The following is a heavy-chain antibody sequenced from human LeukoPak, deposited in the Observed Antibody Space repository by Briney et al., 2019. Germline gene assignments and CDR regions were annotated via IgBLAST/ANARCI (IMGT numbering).Heavy chain of an antibody. CDR3: VKGLSRSPYGMDV. D-gene: IGHD2/OR15-2a*01. J-gene: IGHJ6*02. CDR2: ISTFGDSA. Sequence: PEGSLRLSCSASGFTFTNYAMHWVRQAPGKGLEYVSAISTFGDSAYYADSVKGRFTISRDNSKNTLYLQMSSLRPEDTAVYFCVKGLSRSPYGMDVWGQGTTVTVSS. CDR1: GFTFTNYA. V-gene: IGHV3-64D*09.